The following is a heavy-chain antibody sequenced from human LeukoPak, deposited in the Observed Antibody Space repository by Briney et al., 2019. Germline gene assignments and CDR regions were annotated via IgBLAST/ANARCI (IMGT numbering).Heavy chain of an antibody. CDR2: ISSSSSYI. J-gene: IGHJ4*02. CDR1: GFTFSSYS. V-gene: IGHV3-21*01. CDR3: ARDLRSSGYYAFDY. Sequence: GGSLRLSCAASGFTFSSYSMNWVRQVPGKGLEWVSSISSSSSYINYADSVKGRFTISRDNAKNSLYLQMNSLRAEDTAVYYCARDLRSSGYYAFDYWGQGTLVTVSS. D-gene: IGHD3-22*01.